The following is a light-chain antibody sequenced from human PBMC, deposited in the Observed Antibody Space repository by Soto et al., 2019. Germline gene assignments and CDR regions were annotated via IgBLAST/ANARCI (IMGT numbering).Light chain of an antibody. Sequence: EIVLTHSPGTLSLSPGERATLSCRASQSVSSSYLAWYQQKPGQAPRLLIYGASSRATGIPDRLSCSGSGKYLTLTISRLEPEDFAVYYCQQYGSSHNTLGHGTKVDIK. CDR1: QSVSSSY. CDR3: QQYGSSHNT. CDR2: GAS. V-gene: IGKV3-20*01. J-gene: IGKJ1*01.